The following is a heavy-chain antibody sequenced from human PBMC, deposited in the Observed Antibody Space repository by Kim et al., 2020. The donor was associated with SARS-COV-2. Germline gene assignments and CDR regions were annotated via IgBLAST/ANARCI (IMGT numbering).Heavy chain of an antibody. CDR2: ISYDGSNK. Sequence: GGSLRLSCAASGFTFSSYGMHWVRQAPGKGLEWVAVISYDGSNKYYADSVKGRFTISRDNSKNTLYLQMNSLRAEDTAVYYCAKDQNIWGGAFDIWGQGTMVTVSS. V-gene: IGHV3-30*18. CDR3: AKDQNIWGGAFDI. J-gene: IGHJ3*02. CDR1: GFTFSSYG. D-gene: IGHD3-3*01.